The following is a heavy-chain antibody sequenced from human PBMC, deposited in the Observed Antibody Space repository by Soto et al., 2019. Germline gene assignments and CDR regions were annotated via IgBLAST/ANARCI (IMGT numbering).Heavy chain of an antibody. J-gene: IGHJ4*02. CDR2: INHSGST. CDR3: ARDKITGLFDY. Sequence: SSETLSLTCAIYGGSFSGYYWTWIRQPPGTGLEWIGEINHSGSTNYNPSLKSRVTISVDTSKNQFSLKLTSVTAADTAVYYCARDKITGLFDYWGQGTLVTVSS. V-gene: IGHV4-34*01. D-gene: IGHD2-8*02. CDR1: GGSFSGYY.